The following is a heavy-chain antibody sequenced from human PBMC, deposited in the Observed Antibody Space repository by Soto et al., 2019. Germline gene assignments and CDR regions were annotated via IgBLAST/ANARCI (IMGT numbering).Heavy chain of an antibody. D-gene: IGHD6-13*01. V-gene: IGHV1-46*01. Sequence: ASVKVSCKASGYTFTSYYMHWVRQAPGQGLEWMGIINPSGGSTSYAQKFQGRVTMTRDTSTSTVYMELSSLRSGDTAVYYCAREKAAAGTDYYYYYGMDVWGQGTTVTV. CDR1: GYTFTSYY. J-gene: IGHJ6*02. CDR2: INPSGGST. CDR3: AREKAAAGTDYYYYYGMDV.